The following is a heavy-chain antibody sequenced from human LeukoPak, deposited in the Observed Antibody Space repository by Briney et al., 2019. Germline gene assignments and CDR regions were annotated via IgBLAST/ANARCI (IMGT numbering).Heavy chain of an antibody. J-gene: IGHJ4*02. Sequence: PGGSLRLSCAASGFTFSSYSMNWVRQAPGKGLEWVSSISSSSSYIYYADSVKGRFTISRDNAKNSLFLQMNSLRVEVTAVYYCARMGQWLALDYWGQGALVTVSS. V-gene: IGHV3-21*04. CDR1: GFTFSSYS. CDR3: ARMGQWLALDY. CDR2: ISSSSSYI. D-gene: IGHD6-19*01.